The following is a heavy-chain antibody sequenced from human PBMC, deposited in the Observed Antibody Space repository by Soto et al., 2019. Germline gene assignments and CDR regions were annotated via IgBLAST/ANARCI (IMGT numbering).Heavy chain of an antibody. CDR1: GGSISFDHYH. V-gene: IGHV4-30-4*01. CDR2: VHYSGSV. CDR3: AREDDGGDRDYYGLDV. D-gene: IGHD2-21*02. Sequence: QVQLHQSGPGLVKPSQTLSLTCTVSGGSISFDHYHWTWIRQPPGKGLEWIGYVHYSGSVVYNPSLQSRVSISVDTSKNLFSLKLSSVTAADKAVYFCAREDDGGDRDYYGLDVWGQGTTVTVSS. J-gene: IGHJ6*02.